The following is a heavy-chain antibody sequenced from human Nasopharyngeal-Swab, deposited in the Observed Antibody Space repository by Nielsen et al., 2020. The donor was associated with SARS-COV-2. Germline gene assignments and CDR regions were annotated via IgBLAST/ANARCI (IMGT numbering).Heavy chain of an antibody. CDR1: GFTFSSYA. D-gene: IGHD3-3*01. CDR2: IYSGGSST. V-gene: IGHV3-23*03. CDR3: AKPIRDFWSGYYRDPYYYYGMDV. J-gene: IGHJ6*02. Sequence: GESLKISCAASGFTFSSYAMSWVRQAPGKGLEWVSVIYSGGSSTYYADSVKGRFTISRDNSKNTLYLQMNSLRAEDTAVYYCAKPIRDFWSGYYRDPYYYYGMDVWGQGTTVTVSS.